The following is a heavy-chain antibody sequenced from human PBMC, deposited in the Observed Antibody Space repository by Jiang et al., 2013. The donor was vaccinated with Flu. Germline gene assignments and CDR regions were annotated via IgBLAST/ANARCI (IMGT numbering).Heavy chain of an antibody. V-gene: IGHV3-33*01. Sequence: QLVESGGGVVPPGRSLRVSCVASGFSFSSYGMHWVRQAPGKGLEWVAVIWYDGSKKYYADYVKGRFTISRDNSNNTLYLQMNSLRAEDTAVYYCVRDDRHDWCFDLWGRGTLVTVSS. CDR3: VRDDRHDWCFDL. CDR2: IWYDGSKK. CDR1: GFSFSSYG. J-gene: IGHJ2*01. D-gene: IGHD3-16*02.